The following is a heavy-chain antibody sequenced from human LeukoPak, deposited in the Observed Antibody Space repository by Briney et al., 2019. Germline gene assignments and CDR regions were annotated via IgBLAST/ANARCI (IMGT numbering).Heavy chain of an antibody. CDR3: ARAPPRYSSSWYGLVDY. D-gene: IGHD6-13*01. J-gene: IGHJ4*02. CDR1: GFTFSSYA. V-gene: IGHV3-30-3*01. CDR2: ISYDGSNK. Sequence: PGRSLRLSCAASGFTFSSYAMHWVRQAPGKGLEWVAVISYDGSNKYYADSVKGRFTISRDNSKNTLYLQMNSLRAEDTAVYYCARAPPRYSSSWYGLVDYWGQGTLVTVSS.